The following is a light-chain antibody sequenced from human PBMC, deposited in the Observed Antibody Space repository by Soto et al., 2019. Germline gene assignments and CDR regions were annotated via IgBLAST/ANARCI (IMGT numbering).Light chain of an antibody. CDR1: QSVSYY. V-gene: IGKV3-11*01. Sequence: IVLTQSPATLSLSPGVRATLSCRASQSVSYYLGGSQQKPGQAPSLLIYDVSNRAAGIPARFSGSGSGTAFTLTISSLEPEDFAVYYCQQRHHWLTLGGGTTVEIK. CDR3: QQRHHWLT. CDR2: DVS. J-gene: IGKJ4*01.